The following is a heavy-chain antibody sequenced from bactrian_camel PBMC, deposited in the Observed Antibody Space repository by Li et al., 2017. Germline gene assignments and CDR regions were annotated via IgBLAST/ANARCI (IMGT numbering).Heavy chain of an antibody. Sequence: VQLVESGGGLVQPGGSLRLSCAASGFSFSNSAMRWVRQAPGKGLEWVSSITSGGGTTVYADSVKGRFTISRDNAKNTLYLQMNSLKPEDTAMYYCAADPGRCQVAGHVYKYWGQGTQVTVS. CDR2: ITSGGGTT. D-gene: IGHD3*01. J-gene: IGHJ4*01. V-gene: IGHV3S42*01. CDR3: AADPGRCQVAGHVYKY. CDR1: GFSFSNSA.